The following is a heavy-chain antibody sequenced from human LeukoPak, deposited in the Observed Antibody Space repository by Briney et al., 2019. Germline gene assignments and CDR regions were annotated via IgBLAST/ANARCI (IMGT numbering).Heavy chain of an antibody. Sequence: ASVKVSCKASGGTFSSYAISWVRQAPGQGLEWMGIINPSGGSTIYAQKFQGRVTMTEDTSTDTAYMELSSLRSEDTAVYYCATEGDYGYCSSTSCYNAFDIWGQGTMVTVSS. D-gene: IGHD2-2*02. CDR1: GGTFSSYA. CDR2: INPSGGST. V-gene: IGHV1-46*01. J-gene: IGHJ3*02. CDR3: ATEGDYGYCSSTSCYNAFDI.